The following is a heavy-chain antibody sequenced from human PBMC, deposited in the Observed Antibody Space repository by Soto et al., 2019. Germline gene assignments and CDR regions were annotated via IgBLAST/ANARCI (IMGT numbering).Heavy chain of an antibody. CDR2: IYYSGST. V-gene: IGHV4-31*03. J-gene: IGHJ4*02. Sequence: NPSETLSLTCTVSGGSLSSGAYYWGWIRQHPGKGLEWIGYIYYSGSTYYNPSLESRVTLSVDTSTKQFSLKVSSVTAADTAVYYWARANEFESSCPFDYWGPGTLVTVSS. D-gene: IGHD3-22*01. CDR3: ARANEFESSCPFDY. CDR1: GGSLSSGAYY.